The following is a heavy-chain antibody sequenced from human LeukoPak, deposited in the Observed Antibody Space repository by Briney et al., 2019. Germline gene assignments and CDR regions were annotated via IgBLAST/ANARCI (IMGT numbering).Heavy chain of an antibody. J-gene: IGHJ3*02. V-gene: IGHV4-61*02. CDR2: ISTRGTT. Sequence: SETLSLTCTVSGDSLSSGPYFWNWVRQPAGTGLEWIGRISTRGTTTYNPSLKSRLTPSVDTSNNQFSLSLNSVTAADTAIYYCARDLLRGESGSWFEAFDIWGQGTMVTVSS. CDR3: ARDLLRGESGSWFEAFDI. CDR1: GDSLSSGPYF. D-gene: IGHD6-13*01.